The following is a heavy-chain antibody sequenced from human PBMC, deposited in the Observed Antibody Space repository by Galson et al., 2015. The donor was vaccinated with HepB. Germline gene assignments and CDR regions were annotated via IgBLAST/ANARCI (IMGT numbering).Heavy chain of an antibody. CDR2: IDWDDDK. CDR1: GFSLSTSGMC. CDR3: ARMQSPLRDAFDI. V-gene: IGHV2-70*11. Sequence: PALVKPTQTLTLTCTFSGFSLSTSGMCVSWIRQPPGKALEWLARIDWDDDKYYSTSLKTRLTISKDTSKNQVVLTMTNMDPVDTATYYCARMQSPLRDAFDIWGQGTMVTVSS. J-gene: IGHJ3*02.